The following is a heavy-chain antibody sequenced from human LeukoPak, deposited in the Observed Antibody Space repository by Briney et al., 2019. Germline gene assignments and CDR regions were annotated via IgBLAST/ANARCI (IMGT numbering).Heavy chain of an antibody. CDR1: GFIFSSYW. D-gene: IGHD2-8*02. J-gene: IGHJ4*02. CDR2: IKQDGSEK. Sequence: AGGSLRLSCAASGFIFSSYWMSWVRQAPGKGLEWVANIKQDGSEKYYVDSVKGRFTISRDNAKNSLYLQMNSLRAEDTAVYYCARDRGVTGYWGQGTLVTVSS. CDR3: ARDRGVTGY. V-gene: IGHV3-7*01.